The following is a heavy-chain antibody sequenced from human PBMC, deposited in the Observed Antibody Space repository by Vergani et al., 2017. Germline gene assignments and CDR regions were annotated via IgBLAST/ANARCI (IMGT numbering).Heavy chain of an antibody. D-gene: IGHD6-19*01. CDR3: ARDTVTGSRYCDY. CDR1: GITFWKFG. CDR2: ISWNSGAV. V-gene: IGHV3-9*01. Sequence: EVDLVESGGGLAQPGGSLRLSCEASGITFWKFGMHWVRQGPGKGLEWVSGISWNSGAVDYADSVRGRFTISRDNDKNSLFLQMNSLRPEDTAVYYCARDTVTGSRYCDYGGQGTIVTVSS. J-gene: IGHJ4*02.